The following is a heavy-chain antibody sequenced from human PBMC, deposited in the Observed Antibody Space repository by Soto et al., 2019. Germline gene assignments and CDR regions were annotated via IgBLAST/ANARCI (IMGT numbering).Heavy chain of an antibody. D-gene: IGHD1-26*01. CDR3: AKEGGLSGSYYIASSYYFGY. J-gene: IGHJ4*02. V-gene: IGHV3-30*18. CDR2: ISYDGSNT. CDR1: GFTFSSYG. Sequence: QVQLVESGGGVVQPGRSLRLSCAASGFTFSSYGMHWVRQAPGKGLEWVAIISYDGSNTYYADSVKGRFTISRDNSKNTLNLQINSRRAEDTSVYSCAKEGGLSGSYYIASSYYFGYWGQGTLVTVSS.